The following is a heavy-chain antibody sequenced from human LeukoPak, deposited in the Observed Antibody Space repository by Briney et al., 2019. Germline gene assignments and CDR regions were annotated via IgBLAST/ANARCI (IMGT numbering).Heavy chain of an antibody. CDR2: ISAYNGNT. J-gene: IGHJ4*02. Sequence: EASVKVSCKASGYTFTGYYMHWVRQAPGQGLEWMGWISAYNGNTNYAQKLQGRVTMTTDTSTSTAYMELRSLRSDDTAVYYCARANYYDSSGYYYYWGQGTLVTVSS. V-gene: IGHV1-18*04. CDR3: ARANYYDSSGYYYY. D-gene: IGHD3-22*01. CDR1: GYTFTGYY.